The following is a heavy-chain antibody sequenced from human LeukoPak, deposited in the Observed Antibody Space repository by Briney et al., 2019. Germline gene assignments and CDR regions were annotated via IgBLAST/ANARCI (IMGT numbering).Heavy chain of an antibody. CDR2: INWNGGTT. J-gene: IGHJ4*02. CDR1: GFTFNDCG. D-gene: IGHD3-22*01. V-gene: IGHV3-20*04. CDR3: ARDKHYYDSSNYV. Sequence: PGGSLRLSCAASGFTFNDCGMSWVRQGPGKGLEWVSGINWNGGTTGYADSVRGRFTISRDNAKNSLYLQMNSLRAEDTALYYCARDKHYYDSSNYVWGQGTLVTVSS.